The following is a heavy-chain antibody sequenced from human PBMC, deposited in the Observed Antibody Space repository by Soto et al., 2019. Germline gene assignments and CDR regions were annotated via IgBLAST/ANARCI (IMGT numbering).Heavy chain of an antibody. D-gene: IGHD6-6*01. CDR1: GGTFSSYA. CDR3: ARDLYSSSALDY. CDR2: IIPIFGTA. V-gene: IGHV1-69*13. J-gene: IGHJ4*02. Sequence: SVKVSCKASGGTFSSYAISWVRQAPGQGLEWMGGIIPIFGTANYAQKFQGRVTITADESTSTAYMELSSLRSEDTAVYYCARDLYSSSALDYWGQGTLVTVSS.